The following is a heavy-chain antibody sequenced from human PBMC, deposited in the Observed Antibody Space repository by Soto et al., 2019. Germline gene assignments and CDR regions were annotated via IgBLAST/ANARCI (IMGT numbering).Heavy chain of an antibody. CDR1: GFTFGDYA. CDR3: TRERPDYYDSSGYYYVPFWYYYYGMDV. D-gene: IGHD3-22*01. CDR2: IRSKAYGGTT. Sequence: GGSLRLSCTASGFTFGDYAMSWVRQAPGKGLEWVGFIRSKAYGGTTEYAASVKGRSTISRDDSKSIAYLQMNSLKTEDTAVYYCTRERPDYYDSSGYYYVPFWYYYYGMDVWGQGTTVTVSS. J-gene: IGHJ6*02. V-gene: IGHV3-49*04.